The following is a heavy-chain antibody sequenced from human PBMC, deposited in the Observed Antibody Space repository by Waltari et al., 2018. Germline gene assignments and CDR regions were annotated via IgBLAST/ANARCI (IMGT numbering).Heavy chain of an antibody. CDR1: GGSFSGYY. V-gene: IGHV4-34*01. Sequence: QVQLQQWGAGLLKPSETLSITCAVYGGSFSGYYWSWIRKPPGTGLEWIGEINHSGSTNYNPSLKIRVTISVDTSKNQFSLKLSSVTAADTAVYYCARASFIDYSNYHVGGYYYGMDVWGQGTTVTVSS. J-gene: IGHJ6*02. CDR2: INHSGST. D-gene: IGHD4-4*01. CDR3: ARASFIDYSNYHVGGYYYGMDV.